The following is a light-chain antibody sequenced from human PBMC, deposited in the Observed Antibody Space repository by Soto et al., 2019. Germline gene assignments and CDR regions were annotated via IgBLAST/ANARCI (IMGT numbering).Light chain of an antibody. V-gene: IGKV1D-12*01. CDR2: GAS. CDR3: QQTDTFVSIP. Sequence: DIQMTQSPSSVSASVGDTVTITFRASQGISTWLAWYQQKPGRAPKLLIFGASNLQSGVPSRFSGSRSETEFPLTISNRQPEDFATYYWQQTDTFVSIPFREGTRVQ. J-gene: IGKJ5*01. CDR1: QGISTW.